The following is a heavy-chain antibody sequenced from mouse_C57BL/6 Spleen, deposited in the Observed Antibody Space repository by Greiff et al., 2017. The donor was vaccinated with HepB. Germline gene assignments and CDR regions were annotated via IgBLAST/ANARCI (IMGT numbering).Heavy chain of an antibody. V-gene: IGHV1-15*01. CDR3: TRSNGNYGWFAY. CDR1: GYTFTDYE. D-gene: IGHD2-1*01. Sequence: QVQLKQSGAELVRPGASVTLSCKASGYTFTDYEMHWVKQTPVHGLEWIGAIDPETGGTAYNQKFKGKAILTADKSSSTAYMELRSLTSEDSAVYYCTRSNGNYGWFAYWGQGTLVTVSA. CDR2: IDPETGGT. J-gene: IGHJ3*01.